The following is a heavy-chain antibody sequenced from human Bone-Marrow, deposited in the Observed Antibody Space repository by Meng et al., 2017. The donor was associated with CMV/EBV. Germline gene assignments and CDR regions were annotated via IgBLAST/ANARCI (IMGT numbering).Heavy chain of an antibody. J-gene: IGHJ6*02. D-gene: IGHD1-26*01. CDR2: ISPYNGNT. Sequence: ASVKVSCKASGYTFSSHGISWVRQAPGQGLEWMGWISPYNGNTNYAQKLQGRVTMTTDTSTSTAYMELRSLRSDDTAVYYCARDGEWELLNGQSYYYYYGMDVWGQGTTVTVSS. CDR3: ARDGEWELLNGQSYYYYYGMDV. CDR1: GYTFSSHG. V-gene: IGHV1-18*01.